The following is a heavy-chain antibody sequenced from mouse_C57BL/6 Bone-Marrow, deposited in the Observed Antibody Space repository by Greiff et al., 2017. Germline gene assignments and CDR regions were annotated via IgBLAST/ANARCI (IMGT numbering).Heavy chain of an antibody. CDR2: IYPSDSET. D-gene: IGHD2-3*01. CDR1: GYTFTSYW. V-gene: IGHV1-61*01. Sequence: QLQQSGAELVRPGSSVKLSCKASGYTFTSYWMDWVKQRPGQGLEWIGNIYPSDSETHYNQKFKDKATLTVDKSSSTAYMQLSSLTSEDSAVYYCARRRDGYNFDYWGQGTTLTVSS. J-gene: IGHJ2*01. CDR3: ARRRDGYNFDY.